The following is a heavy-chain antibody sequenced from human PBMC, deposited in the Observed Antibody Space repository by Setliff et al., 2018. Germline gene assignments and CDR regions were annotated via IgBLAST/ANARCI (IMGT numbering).Heavy chain of an antibody. CDR1: DDSFTSSRYY. J-gene: IGHJ4*01. Sequence: LSPTCTVSDDSFTSSRYYWGWIRQAPGSGLEWIGSISYSGTPYYNASVESRVTISIDTSRNQFSLELRSVTVADTATYYCVRPGGTTVVARHFDYWGSGILVTVSS. CDR3: VRPGGTTVVARHFDY. D-gene: IGHD2-15*01. CDR2: ISYSGTP. V-gene: IGHV4-39*01.